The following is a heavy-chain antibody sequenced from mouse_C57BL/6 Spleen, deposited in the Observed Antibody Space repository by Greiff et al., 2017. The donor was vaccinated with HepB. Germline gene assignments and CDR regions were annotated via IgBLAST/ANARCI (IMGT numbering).Heavy chain of an antibody. V-gene: IGHV3-6*01. CDR1: GYSITSGYY. J-gene: IGHJ4*01. CDR3: ARGSYLYAMDY. D-gene: IGHD1-1*01. Sequence: EVQLQESGPGLVKPSQSLSLTCSVTGYSITSGYYWNWIRQFPGNKLEWMGYISYDGSNNYNPSLKNRISITRDTSKNQFFLKLNSVTTEDTATYYCARGSYLYAMDYWGQGTSVTVSS. CDR2: ISYDGSN.